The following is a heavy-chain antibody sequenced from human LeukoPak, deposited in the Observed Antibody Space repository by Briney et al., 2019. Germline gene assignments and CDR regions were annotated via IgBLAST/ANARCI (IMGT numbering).Heavy chain of an antibody. J-gene: IGHJ5*02. CDR3: ALADSSRGPTNWFDP. Sequence: SHTLSLTYAISGDSVYSNSAAWNWIRQSPSRGLEWLGRTYYRSKRYSDYAVSVKSRITINPDTSKNHFSLQLRSVTPKDTAVDYCALADSSRGPTNWFDPWGQGTLVTVSS. V-gene: IGHV6-1*01. CDR2: TYYRSKRYS. CDR1: GDSVYSNSAA. D-gene: IGHD6-13*01.